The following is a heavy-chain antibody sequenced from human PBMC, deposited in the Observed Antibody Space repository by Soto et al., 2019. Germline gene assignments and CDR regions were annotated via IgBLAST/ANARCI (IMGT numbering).Heavy chain of an antibody. CDR3: ARTSSGRVNWFDP. CDR2: ISAYNGNT. V-gene: IGHV1-18*01. CDR1: GDSISSYT. D-gene: IGHD6-19*01. J-gene: IGHJ5*02. Sequence: SCKASGDSISSYTISWVRQAPGQGLEWMGWISAYNGNTNYAQKLQGRVTMTTDTSTSTAYMELRSLRSDDTAVYYCARTSSGRVNWFDPWGQGTLVSVSS.